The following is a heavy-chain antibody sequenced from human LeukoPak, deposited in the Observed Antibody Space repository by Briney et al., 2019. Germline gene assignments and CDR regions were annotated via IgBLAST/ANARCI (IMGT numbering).Heavy chain of an antibody. CDR1: GFTFSRYA. CDR3: ARDNTIGAADYYFDY. J-gene: IGHJ4*02. D-gene: IGHD6-13*01. V-gene: IGHV3-30*04. CDR2: VASDGNDK. Sequence: GGSLRLSCAASGFTFSRYAMHWVRQAPGKGLERVAVVASDGNDKHHADSVKGRFTISRDNSKNTLYLQMNSLRADDTAVYYCARDNTIGAADYYFDYWGQGTLVTVSS.